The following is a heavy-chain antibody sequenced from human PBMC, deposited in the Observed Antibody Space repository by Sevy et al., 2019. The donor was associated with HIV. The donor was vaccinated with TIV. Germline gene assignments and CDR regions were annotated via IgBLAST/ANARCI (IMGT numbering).Heavy chain of an antibody. CDR1: GFTFSSYW. V-gene: IGHV3-7*01. CDR2: IKQDGSEK. J-gene: IGHJ4*01. CDR3: ARAPVVADGFFFDY. Sequence: GGSLRLSCAASGFTFSSYWMSWVRQAPGKGLEWVANIKQDGSEKYYVDSVKGRFTISRDNAKNSLYLQRNSLRAEDTAVYYCARAPVVADGFFFDYWGQGTLVTVSS. D-gene: IGHD2-15*01.